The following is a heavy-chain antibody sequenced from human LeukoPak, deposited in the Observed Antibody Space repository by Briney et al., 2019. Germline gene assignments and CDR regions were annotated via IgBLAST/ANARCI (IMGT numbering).Heavy chain of an antibody. CDR3: ARVYCSSTSCYQLDY. J-gene: IGHJ4*02. Sequence: ASVKVSCKTSGYTFSNFGLSWVRQAPGQGLEWMGWISGYNSNAVYAQKLQGRVSMTTDTSTTTVFMEMSSLRSEDTAVYYCARVYCSSTSCYQLDYWGQGTLVTVSS. CDR2: ISGYNSNA. V-gene: IGHV1-18*01. D-gene: IGHD2-2*01. CDR1: GYTFSNFG.